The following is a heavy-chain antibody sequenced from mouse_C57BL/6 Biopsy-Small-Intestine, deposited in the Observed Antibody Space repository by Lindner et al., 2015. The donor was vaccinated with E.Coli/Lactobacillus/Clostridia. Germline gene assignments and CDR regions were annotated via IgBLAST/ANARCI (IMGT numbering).Heavy chain of an antibody. CDR3: AREDSAYDRHFDY. CDR1: EYTFNNYA. Sequence: SVKVSCKASEYTFNNYAIHWVRQAPGQGLEWMGWINPNSGATKYAQNFQGRVTMTRDTPTTTVYMELSSLRSEDTAVYYCAREDSAYDRHFDYWGQGTLVTVSS. CDR2: INPNSGAT. V-gene: IGHV1-84*02. D-gene: IGHD5-1*01. J-gene: IGHJ4*01.